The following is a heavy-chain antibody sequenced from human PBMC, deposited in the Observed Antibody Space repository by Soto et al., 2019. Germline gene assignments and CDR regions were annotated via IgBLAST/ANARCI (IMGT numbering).Heavy chain of an antibody. CDR2: IYTSGST. D-gene: IGHD6-13*01. J-gene: IGHJ5*02. CDR3: ARDSPRSIAAAGTRFDP. Sequence: SETLSLTCTVSGGSISSYYWSWIRQPAGKGLEWIGRIYTSGSTNYNPSLKSRVTMSVDTSKNQFSLKLSSVTAADTAVYYCARDSPRSIAAAGTRFDPWGQGTTVTVSS. CDR1: GGSISSYY. V-gene: IGHV4-4*07.